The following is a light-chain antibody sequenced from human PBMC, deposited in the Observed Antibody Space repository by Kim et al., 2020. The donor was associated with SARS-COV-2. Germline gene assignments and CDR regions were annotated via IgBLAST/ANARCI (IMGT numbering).Light chain of an antibody. CDR3: QKYNSAPRT. J-gene: IGKJ1*01. CDR2: AAS. Sequence: APVGDTVTLTCRSSQGINNSLAWYQHRPGKVPKLLIYAASVLQSGVPSRFSASGSGTDFSLTISSLQPEDVATYYCQKYNSAPRTFGQGTKVDIK. CDR1: QGINNS. V-gene: IGKV1-27*01.